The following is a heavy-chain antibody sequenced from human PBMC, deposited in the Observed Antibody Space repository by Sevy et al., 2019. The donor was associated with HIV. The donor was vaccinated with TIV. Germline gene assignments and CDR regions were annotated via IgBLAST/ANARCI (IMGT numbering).Heavy chain of an antibody. Sequence: GGSLRLSCAASGFIFNSYAMTWVRQAPGKGLEWVSGISGSGGSTYYADSVKGRFTISRDNSRNTVYLEMNSLRAEDTAVYYCAKGYGSGSPPDYWGQGTLVTVSS. CDR1: GFIFNSYA. CDR2: ISGSGGST. J-gene: IGHJ4*02. CDR3: AKGYGSGSPPDY. V-gene: IGHV3-23*01. D-gene: IGHD3-10*01.